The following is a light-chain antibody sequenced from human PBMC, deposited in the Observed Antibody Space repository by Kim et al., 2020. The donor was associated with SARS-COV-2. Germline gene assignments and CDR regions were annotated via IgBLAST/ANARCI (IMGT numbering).Light chain of an antibody. V-gene: IGKV4-1*01. CDR2: WAS. CDR3: QQYYSTPFT. Sequence: ATLNCKSSQSVLYSSNNKNYLAWYQQKPGQPPKLLIYWASTRESGVPDRFSGSGSGTDFTLTISSLQAEDVAVYYCQQYYSTPFTFGPGTKVDIK. CDR1: QSVLYSSNNKNY. J-gene: IGKJ3*01.